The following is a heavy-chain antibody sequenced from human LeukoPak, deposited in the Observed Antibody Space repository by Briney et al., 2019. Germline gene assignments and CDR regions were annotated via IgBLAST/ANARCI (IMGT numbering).Heavy chain of an antibody. D-gene: IGHD2-21*02. CDR2: ISSSENTK. CDR3: AREGGDPDTFDI. J-gene: IGHJ3*02. CDR1: GFTFSSYA. V-gene: IGHV3-48*01. Sequence: PGGSRRLSCAASGFTFSSYAMSWVRQAPGKGLEWISFISSSENTKWHADSVKGRFTISRDNAKNSLYLQMNSLRAEDTAVYFCAREGGDPDTFDIWGQGTMVTVSS.